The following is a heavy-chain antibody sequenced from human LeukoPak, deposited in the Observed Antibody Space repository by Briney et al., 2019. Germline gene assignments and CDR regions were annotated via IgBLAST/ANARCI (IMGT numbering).Heavy chain of an antibody. J-gene: IGHJ4*02. CDR1: GFSFSNYA. V-gene: IGHV3-23*01. Sequence: GGSLRLSCASSGFSFSNYAMGWDRQAPGKGLEWVSLIIASSGSTFYADSVKGRFTISRDNSKNTLYLQMNSLRAEDTAVYYCAKGGYDYVEMGYFDYWGQGTLVTVSS. D-gene: IGHD5-12*01. CDR3: AKGGYDYVEMGYFDY. CDR2: IIASSGST.